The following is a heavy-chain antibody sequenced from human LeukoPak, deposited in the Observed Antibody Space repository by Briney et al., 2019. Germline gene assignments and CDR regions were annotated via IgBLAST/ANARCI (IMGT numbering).Heavy chain of an antibody. CDR3: AKAPVTSCRGAYCYPFDS. J-gene: IGHJ4*02. Sequence: GSLRLSCAASGFTLSTYAMSWVRQTPGKGLEWVAATSSSDAGTYHADTVRGRFTISRDNSKNTLYLQMNSLRAEDAAVYFCAKAPVTSCRGAYCYPFDSWGQGTLVTVSS. CDR2: TSSSDAGT. V-gene: IGHV3-23*01. D-gene: IGHD2-21*01. CDR1: GFTLSTYA.